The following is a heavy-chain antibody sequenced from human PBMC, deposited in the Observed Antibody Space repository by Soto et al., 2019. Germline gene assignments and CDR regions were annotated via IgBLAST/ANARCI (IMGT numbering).Heavy chain of an antibody. V-gene: IGHV3-23*01. CDR1: GFTFSSYA. J-gene: IGHJ4*02. Sequence: EVQLLESGGGLVQPGGSLRLSCAASGFTFSSYAMSWVRQAPGNGLEWVSAISGSGGSAYYADSVKGRFTISRDNSKTTLYLQMNSLRAEDTAVYYCANFGFDYIWGTYRPLNYFDYGGQGTLVTVSS. CDR2: ISGSGGSA. CDR3: ANFGFDYIWGTYRPLNYFDY. D-gene: IGHD3-16*02.